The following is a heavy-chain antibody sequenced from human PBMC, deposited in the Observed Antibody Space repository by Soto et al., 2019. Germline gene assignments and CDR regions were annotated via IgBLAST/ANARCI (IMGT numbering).Heavy chain of an antibody. CDR3: ARDPAPAPFDY. CDR1: GFTFSSYS. D-gene: IGHD2-2*01. Sequence: EVQLVESGGGLVQPGGSLRLSCAASGFTFSSYSMNWVRQAPGKGLEWVSYISSSSYTIYYADSVKGRFTISRDNVKNSLYLQMKSLRAEDTAVYYCARDPAPAPFDYWGQGTLVTVSS. J-gene: IGHJ4*02. V-gene: IGHV3-48*01. CDR2: ISSSSYTI.